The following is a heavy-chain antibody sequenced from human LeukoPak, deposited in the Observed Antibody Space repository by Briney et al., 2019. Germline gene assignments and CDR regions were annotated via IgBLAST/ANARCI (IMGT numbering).Heavy chain of an antibody. CDR3: AKGYAVAGFAFDI. V-gene: IGHV3-9*01. Sequence: GGSLRLSCAASGFTFDDYAMHWVRQAPGKGLEWVSGISWNSGSIGYADSVKGRFTISRDNAKNSLYLQMNGLRAEDTALYYCAKGYAVAGFAFDIWGQGTMVTVSS. J-gene: IGHJ3*02. CDR1: GFTFDDYA. D-gene: IGHD6-19*01. CDR2: ISWNSGSI.